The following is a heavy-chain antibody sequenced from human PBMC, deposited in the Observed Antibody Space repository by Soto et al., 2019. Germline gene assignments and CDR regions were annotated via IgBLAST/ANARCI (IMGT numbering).Heavy chain of an antibody. CDR2: INHSGST. V-gene: IGHV4-34*01. CDR3: ARTLHYYYYMDV. CDR1: GGSFSGYY. Sequence: SETLSLTCAVYGGSFSGYYWGWIRQPPGKGLEWIGEINHSGSTNYNPSLKSRVTISVDTSKNQFSLKLSSVTAAVTAVYYCARTLHYYYYMDVWGKGTTVTVSS. J-gene: IGHJ6*03.